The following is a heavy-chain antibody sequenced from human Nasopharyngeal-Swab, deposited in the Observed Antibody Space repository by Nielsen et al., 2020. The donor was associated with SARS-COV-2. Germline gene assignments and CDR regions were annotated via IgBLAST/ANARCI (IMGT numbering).Heavy chain of an antibody. Sequence: ASVKVSCKASGYTFTDYHLHWVRQAPGQGLEWLGWINANSGVTNYAHKFQGWVTMTRDTSISTAYMELSRLKSDDTAMYYCARDRSASWSALDVWGKGTTVTVSS. CDR2: INANSGVT. CDR3: ARDRSASWSALDV. D-gene: IGHD6-13*01. V-gene: IGHV1-2*04. J-gene: IGHJ6*04. CDR1: GYTFTDYH.